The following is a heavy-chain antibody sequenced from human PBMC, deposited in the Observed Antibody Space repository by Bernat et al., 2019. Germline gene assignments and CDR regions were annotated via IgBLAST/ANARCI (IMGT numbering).Heavy chain of an antibody. CDR1: GYTLTELS. J-gene: IGHJ3*02. D-gene: IGHD2-15*01. CDR2: FDPEDGET. V-gene: IGHV1-24*01. CDR3: GTRSRDIVVVVALVAFDI. Sequence: QVQLVQSGAEVKKPGASVKVSCKVSGYTLTELSMHWVRQAPGKGLEWMGGFDPEDGETIYAQKFQGRVTMTEDTSTDTDYMELSSLRSEDTAVYYCGTRSRDIVVVVALVAFDIWGQGTMVTVSS.